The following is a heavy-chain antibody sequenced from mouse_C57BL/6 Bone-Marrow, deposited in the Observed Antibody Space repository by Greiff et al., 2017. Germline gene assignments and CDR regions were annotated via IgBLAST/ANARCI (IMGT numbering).Heavy chain of an antibody. CDR1: GYTFTSYW. CDR2: IDPNSGGT. D-gene: IGHD1-1*01. V-gene: IGHV1-72*01. Sequence: VQLQQPGAELVKPGASVKLSCKASGYTFTSYWMHWVKQRPGRGLEWIGRIDPNSGGTNYNEKFKSQVTLTLDKPSSTAYMQLSSLTSEDSAVYYCARSQIYYCSSDYFDYWGQGTTLTVSS. J-gene: IGHJ2*01. CDR3: ARSQIYYCSSDYFDY.